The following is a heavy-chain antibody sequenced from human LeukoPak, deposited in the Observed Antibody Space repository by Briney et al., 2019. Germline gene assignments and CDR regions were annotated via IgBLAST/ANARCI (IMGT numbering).Heavy chain of an antibody. V-gene: IGHV1-18*01. CDR1: GYTFTSYG. CDR2: ISAYNGNT. D-gene: IGHD2-2*01. Sequence: ASVKVSCKASGYTFTSYGISWVRQAPGQGLEWMGWISAYNGNTNYAQKLQGRVTMTTDTSTSTAYMELSSLRSEDTAVYYCARDSLYCSSTSCYHYWGQGTLVTVSS. J-gene: IGHJ4*02. CDR3: ARDSLYCSSTSCYHY.